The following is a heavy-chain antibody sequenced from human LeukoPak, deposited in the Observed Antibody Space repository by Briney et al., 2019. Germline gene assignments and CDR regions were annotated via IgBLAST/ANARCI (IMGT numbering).Heavy chain of an antibody. Sequence: PGGSLRLSCAASGFTFSSYSMNWVRQAPGKGLEWVSSISSSSSYIYYADSVKGRFTISRDNAKNSLYLQMNSLRAEDTAVCYCARDLSLSVVVVPAAPANDYWGQGTLVTVSS. D-gene: IGHD2-2*01. J-gene: IGHJ4*02. CDR3: ARDLSLSVVVVPAAPANDY. CDR2: ISSSSSYI. CDR1: GFTFSSYS. V-gene: IGHV3-21*01.